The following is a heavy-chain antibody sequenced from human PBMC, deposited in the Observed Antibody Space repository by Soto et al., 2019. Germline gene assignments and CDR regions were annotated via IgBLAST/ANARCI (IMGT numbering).Heavy chain of an antibody. V-gene: IGHV4-31*02. Sequence: GSTYYNPSLKSRVTISVDTSKNQFSLKLSSVTAADTAVYYCAREDTTMVRGVEWGQGTLVTVSS. J-gene: IGHJ4*02. D-gene: IGHD3-10*01. CDR3: AREDTTMVRGVE. CDR2: GST.